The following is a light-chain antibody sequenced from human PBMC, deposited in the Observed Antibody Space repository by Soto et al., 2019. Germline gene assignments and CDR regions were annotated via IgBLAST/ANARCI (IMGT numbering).Light chain of an antibody. CDR1: QSISSW. CDR3: QQYNSYSRT. V-gene: IGKV1-5*01. J-gene: IGKJ1*01. Sequence: IQMTQSPSTLSASVGDRVTITCRASQSISSWLAWYQQKPGKAPKLLIYDASSLESGVPSRFSGSGSGTEFTLTISSLQPDDFATYYCQQYNSYSRTFGQGTKMHIK. CDR2: DAS.